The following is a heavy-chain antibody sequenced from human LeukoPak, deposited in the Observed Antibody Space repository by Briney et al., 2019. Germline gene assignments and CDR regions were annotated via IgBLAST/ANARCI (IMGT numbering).Heavy chain of an antibody. CDR3: AKSLDRKSWFVFRH. J-gene: IGHJ1*01. D-gene: IGHD3-10*01. V-gene: IGHV3-23*01. CDR2: ISGSGTST. CDR1: GFTYSSYA. Sequence: QSWGSLRLSCAASGFTYSSYAMSWVRRAPGKGLEWVSGISGSGTSTYYADSVKGRFTTSRDSSKNTVFLQMNSLRAEDTAIYYCAKSLDRKSWFVFRHWGQGTLVTVSS.